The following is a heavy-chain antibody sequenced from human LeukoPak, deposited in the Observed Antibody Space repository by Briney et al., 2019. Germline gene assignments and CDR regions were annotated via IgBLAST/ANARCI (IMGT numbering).Heavy chain of an antibody. CDR1: GFTSSSYS. CDR3: ATLGSNYGMDV. Sequence: PGGSLRLSCAASGFTSSSYSMNWVRQAPGEGLEWVSSISSSSSYIYYADSVKGRFTISRDNAKNSLYLQMNSLRAEDTAVYYCATLGSNYGMDVWGKGTTVTVSS. D-gene: IGHD7-27*01. J-gene: IGHJ6*04. CDR2: ISSSSSYI. V-gene: IGHV3-21*01.